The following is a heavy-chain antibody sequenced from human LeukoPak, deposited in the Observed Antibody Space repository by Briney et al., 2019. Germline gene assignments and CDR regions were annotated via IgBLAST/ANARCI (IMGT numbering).Heavy chain of an antibody. Sequence: PGGSLRPSCAASGFTFSSYAMSWVRQAPGKGLEWVSAISGSGGSTYYADSVKGRFTISRDNSKNTLYLQMNSLRAEDTAVYYCAKDRRYSSGWYYFDYWGQGTLVTVSS. J-gene: IGHJ4*02. CDR1: GFTFSSYA. D-gene: IGHD6-19*01. V-gene: IGHV3-23*01. CDR3: AKDRRYSSGWYYFDY. CDR2: ISGSGGST.